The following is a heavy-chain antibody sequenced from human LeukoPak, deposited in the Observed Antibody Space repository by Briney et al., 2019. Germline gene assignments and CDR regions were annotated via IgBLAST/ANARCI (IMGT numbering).Heavy chain of an antibody. J-gene: IGHJ4*02. D-gene: IGHD3-3*01. CDR1: GFTFSSYG. Sequence: GGSLRLSCAASGFTFSSYGMRWVRQAPGKGLEWVAVISYDGSNKYYADSVKGRFTSSRDNSKNTLYLQMNSLRAEDTAVYYCAKGYGFWSGYYIDYWGQGTLVTVSS. V-gene: IGHV3-30*18. CDR2: ISYDGSNK. CDR3: AKGYGFWSGYYIDY.